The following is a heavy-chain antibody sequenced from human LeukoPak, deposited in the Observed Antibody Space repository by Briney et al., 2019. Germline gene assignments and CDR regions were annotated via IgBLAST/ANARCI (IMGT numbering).Heavy chain of an antibody. CDR1: GASFSDYS. V-gene: IGHV4-59*01. J-gene: IGHJ2*01. Sequence: SETLSLTCTVSGASFSDYSWSWIRQPPGKGLEWIGSISYSGNINYNPSLESRVSISVDSSKKQFSLMVSSVTAADTAVYYCARVRSNDWYFDLWGRGTLVAVSS. CDR3: ARVRSNDWYFDL. CDR2: ISYSGNI.